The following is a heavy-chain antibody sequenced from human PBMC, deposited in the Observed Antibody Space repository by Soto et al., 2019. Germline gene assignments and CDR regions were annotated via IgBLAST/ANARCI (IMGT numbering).Heavy chain of an antibody. CDR3: TRDLNGDWNYGES. Sequence: GGSLRLSCAASGFIFSSYWMSWVRQAPGRGLEWVANIKQGGSEKYYLDSVKGRFTISRDNAKTSLYLLMNSLRAEDTAVYYCTRDLNGDWNYGESWGQGTLVTVSS. J-gene: IGHJ5*02. V-gene: IGHV3-7*03. CDR1: GFIFSSYW. CDR2: IKQGGSEK. D-gene: IGHD1-7*01.